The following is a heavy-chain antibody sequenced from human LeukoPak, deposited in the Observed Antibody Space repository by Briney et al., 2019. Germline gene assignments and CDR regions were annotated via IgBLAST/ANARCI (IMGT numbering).Heavy chain of an antibody. Sequence: SETLSLTCAVYGGSFSGYYWSWIRQPPGKGLEWIGEINHSGSTNYNPPLKSRVTISVDTYKTQFSLKLSSVTAADTAVYYCARGKGITIFGVPRYFDYWGQGTLVTVSS. CDR3: ARGKGITIFGVPRYFDY. CDR1: GGSFSGYY. V-gene: IGHV4-34*01. CDR2: INHSGST. J-gene: IGHJ4*02. D-gene: IGHD3-3*01.